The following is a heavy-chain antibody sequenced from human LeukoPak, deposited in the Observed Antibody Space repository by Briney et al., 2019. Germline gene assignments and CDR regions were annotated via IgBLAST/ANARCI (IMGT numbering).Heavy chain of an antibody. V-gene: IGHV4-4*07. D-gene: IGHD3-16*01. CDR1: GYSISSSY. CDR3: WGGGIASPSEY. Sequence: SETLSLTCTVSGYSISSSYWSCIRDPAGKGLEWIGRFYTRGRANYNTSLKSRVYISVDQSKNQLLLKLTSVTVADPAVVYLWGGGIASPSEYWGQGILVTVSS. CDR2: FYTRGRA. J-gene: IGHJ4*02.